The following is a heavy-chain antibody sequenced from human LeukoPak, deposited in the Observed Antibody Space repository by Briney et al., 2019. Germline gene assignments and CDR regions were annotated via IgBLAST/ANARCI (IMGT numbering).Heavy chain of an antibody. V-gene: IGHV1-69*06. CDR3: ARAMVRGRNYYYMDV. Sequence: ASVKVSCKASGYTFTSYGISWVRQAPGQGLEWMGGIIPIFGTANYAQKFQGRVTITADKSTSTAYMELSSLRSEDTAVYYCARAMVRGRNYYYMDVWGKGTTVTISS. D-gene: IGHD3-10*01. CDR1: GYTFTSYG. CDR2: IIPIFGTA. J-gene: IGHJ6*03.